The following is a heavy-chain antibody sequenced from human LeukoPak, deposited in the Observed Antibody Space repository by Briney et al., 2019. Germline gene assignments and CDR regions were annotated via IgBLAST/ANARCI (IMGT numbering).Heavy chain of an antibody. CDR2: IYYSGST. Sequence: PSETLSLTCTVSGGSISSSSYYWSWIRQHPGKGLEWIGYIYYSGSTYYNPSLKSRVTISVDTSKNQFSLKLSSVTAADTAVYYCARDGHDYYGSGIDYWGQGTLVTVSS. D-gene: IGHD3-10*01. CDR1: GGSISSSSYY. CDR3: ARDGHDYYGSGIDY. J-gene: IGHJ4*02. V-gene: IGHV4-31*03.